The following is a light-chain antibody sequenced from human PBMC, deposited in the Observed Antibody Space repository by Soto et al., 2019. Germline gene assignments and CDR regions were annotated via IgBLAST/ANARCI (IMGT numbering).Light chain of an antibody. V-gene: IGKV3-15*01. CDR1: QSISNN. CDR2: GAT. CDR3: QQYNNWPLT. Sequence: ETVMTQSPATLSASPGERATLSCRAGQSISNNLAWYQQNPGQAPRLLIYGATTRATGIPSRFSGSGSGTEFTLTISRLQSEDFAVYYGQQYNNWPLTFGGGTKVEIK. J-gene: IGKJ4*01.